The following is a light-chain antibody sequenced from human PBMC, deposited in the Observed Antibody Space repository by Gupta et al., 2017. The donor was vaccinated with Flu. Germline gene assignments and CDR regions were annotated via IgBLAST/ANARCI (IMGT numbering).Light chain of an antibody. CDR1: ESLLHSNGMTY. J-gene: IGKJ1*01. V-gene: IGKV2D-29*01. CDR3: RQCIYLRT. CDR2: EVS. Sequence: DIVMTQTPLSLSVTPGQPASISCRSSESLLHSNGMTYFFWYMQKPGHPPQLLIYEVSKRFSGVPDRFSGTGSGTDFTLHIIRVEAEDVGIYYCRQCIYLRTFGQGTRLEIQ.